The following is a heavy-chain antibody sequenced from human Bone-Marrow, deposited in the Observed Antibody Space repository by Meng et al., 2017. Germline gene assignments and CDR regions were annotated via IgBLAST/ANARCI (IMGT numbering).Heavy chain of an antibody. V-gene: IGHV4-59*08. D-gene: IGHD4-23*01. J-gene: IGHJ3*02. CDR1: GGSIRSYY. Sequence: QVQLQESGPGLVKPSETLSPTCTVSGGSIRSYYWSWIRQPPGGGLEYIGYIYSSGNTDYNPSLKSRVTMSVDTSKNQFSLKLTSVTAADTAVYYCARRTYGANEAFDIWGRGTMVTVSS. CDR2: IYSSGNT. CDR3: ARRTYGANEAFDI.